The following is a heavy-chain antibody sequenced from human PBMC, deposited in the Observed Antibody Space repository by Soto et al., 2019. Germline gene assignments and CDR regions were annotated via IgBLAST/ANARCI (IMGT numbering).Heavy chain of an antibody. J-gene: IGHJ4*02. CDR3: ANDRDCAVRAVIRLFY. D-gene: IGHD3-10*01. Sequence: EVQLLESGGGLVQPGGSLRLSCAASGFTFSSYAMSWVRQAPGKGLEWVSAISGSGGNTYYADSVKGRFTISRDTSKNALYLQMYSLRAEDAGVDYCANDRDCAVRAVIRLFYWGQGTLVTVSS. CDR1: GFTFSSYA. V-gene: IGHV3-23*01. CDR2: ISGSGGNT.